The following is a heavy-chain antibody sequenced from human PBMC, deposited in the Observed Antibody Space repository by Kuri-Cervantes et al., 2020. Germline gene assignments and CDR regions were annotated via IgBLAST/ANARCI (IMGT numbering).Heavy chain of an antibody. V-gene: IGHV2-5*02. CDR3: ARDVTYSSSWYDYYYGMDV. CDR1: GFSLSTSGVG. Sequence: SGPTLVKPTQTLTLTCTFSGFSLSTSGVGVGWIRQPPGKALEWLALIYWDDDKRYSPSLKSRLTITKDTSKNQVVLTMTNMDPVDTATYYCARDVTYSSSWYDYYYGMDVWGQGTTVTVSS. J-gene: IGHJ6*02. CDR2: IYWDDDK. D-gene: IGHD6-13*01.